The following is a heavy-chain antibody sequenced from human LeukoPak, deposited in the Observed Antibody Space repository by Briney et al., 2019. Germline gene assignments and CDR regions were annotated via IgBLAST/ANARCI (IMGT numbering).Heavy chain of an antibody. Sequence: GSLRLSCAASGFTFSSYAMSWVRQPPGKGLEWIGEINHSGSTNYNPSLKSRVTISVDTSKNQFSLKLSSVTAADTAVYYCARGRYCSSTSCPFDYWGQGTLVTVSS. CDR2: INHSGST. CDR3: ARGRYCSSTSCPFDY. J-gene: IGHJ4*02. CDR1: GFTFSSYA. V-gene: IGHV4-34*01. D-gene: IGHD2-2*01.